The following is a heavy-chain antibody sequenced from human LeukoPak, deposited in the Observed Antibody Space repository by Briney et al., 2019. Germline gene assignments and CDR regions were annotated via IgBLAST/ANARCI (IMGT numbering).Heavy chain of an antibody. Sequence: GGSLRPSCSASGLTFSTYWMSWVRPAHGKGREWMANINRDGGAQNYVDSVKGRFTNSRDNAKDSLFLQMNNLRAEDTALYYCARDGIPTYAFDIWGQGTMVTVSP. CDR3: ARDGIPTYAFDI. CDR2: INRDGGAQ. D-gene: IGHD1-26*01. CDR1: GLTFSTYW. V-gene: IGHV3-7*01. J-gene: IGHJ3*02.